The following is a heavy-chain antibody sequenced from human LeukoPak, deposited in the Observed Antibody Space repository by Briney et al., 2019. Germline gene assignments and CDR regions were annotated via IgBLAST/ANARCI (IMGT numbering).Heavy chain of an antibody. V-gene: IGHV3-30*04. D-gene: IGHD6-13*01. Sequence: RPGGSLRLSCAASGFTFSIYAMHWVRQAPGKGLEWVAVISYDGSDKYYADSVKGRFTISRDNSKNTLYLQMNSLRAEDAAVYYCAKGGGTGYSSSWYSNWGQGTLVTVSS. CDR3: AKGGGTGYSSSWYSN. J-gene: IGHJ4*02. CDR1: GFTFSIYA. CDR2: ISYDGSDK.